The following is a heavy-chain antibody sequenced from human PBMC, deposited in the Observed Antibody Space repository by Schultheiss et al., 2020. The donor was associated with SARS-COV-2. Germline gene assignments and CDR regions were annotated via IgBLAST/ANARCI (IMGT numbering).Heavy chain of an antibody. J-gene: IGHJ4*02. V-gene: IGHV3-23*01. D-gene: IGHD3-10*01. CDR2: ISGSGGFT. CDR3: ARAPMVRGVLFNFDY. CDR1: GFTFSSYA. Sequence: GGSLRLSCAASGFTFSSYAMSWVRQAPGKGLEWVSSISGSGGFTYYADSVKGRFTISRDNSKNTLSLHMNSLRAEDTAVYYCARAPMVRGVLFNFDYWGQGTLVTVSS.